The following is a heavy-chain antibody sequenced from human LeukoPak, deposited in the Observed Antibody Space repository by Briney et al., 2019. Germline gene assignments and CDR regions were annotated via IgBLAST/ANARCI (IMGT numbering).Heavy chain of an antibody. CDR1: GGSISSSSYY. CDR2: IYYSGST. V-gene: IGHV4-39*07. J-gene: IGHJ4*02. Sequence: SETLSLTCTVSGGSISSSSYYWGWIRQPPGKGLEWIGSIYYSGSTYYNPSLKSRVTISVDTSKNQFSLKLSSVTAADTAVYYCARVGIAVAGIDYWGQGTLVTVSS. CDR3: ARVGIAVAGIDY. D-gene: IGHD6-19*01.